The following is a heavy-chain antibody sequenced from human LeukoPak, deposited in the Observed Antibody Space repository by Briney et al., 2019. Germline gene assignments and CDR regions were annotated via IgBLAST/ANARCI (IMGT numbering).Heavy chain of an antibody. J-gene: IGHJ4*02. D-gene: IGHD1-26*01. CDR2: FDPEDGET. V-gene: IGHV1-24*01. Sequence: EASVKVSCKASGGTFSSYAISWVRQAPGQGLEWMGGFDPEDGETIYAQKFQGRVTMTEDTSTDTAYMELSSLRSEDTAVYYCATVGGSYWYWGQGTLVTVSS. CDR1: GGTFSSYA. CDR3: ATVGGSYWY.